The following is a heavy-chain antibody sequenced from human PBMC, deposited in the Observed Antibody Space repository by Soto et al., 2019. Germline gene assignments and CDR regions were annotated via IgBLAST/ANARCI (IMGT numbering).Heavy chain of an antibody. Sequence: PAGSLTLSCTASGFNIRFYSKSWVRQTPGKGLEWVAALSRSGGATYYADSVRGRFTISRDASTDTLFLQMSNLRAEDTALYYCSKGEMSTIRNSFDPWGQGTLVTAPQ. CDR2: LSRSGGAT. CDR3: SKGEMSTIRNSFDP. D-gene: IGHD1-7*01. J-gene: IGHJ5*02. V-gene: IGHV3-23*01. CDR1: GFNIRFYS.